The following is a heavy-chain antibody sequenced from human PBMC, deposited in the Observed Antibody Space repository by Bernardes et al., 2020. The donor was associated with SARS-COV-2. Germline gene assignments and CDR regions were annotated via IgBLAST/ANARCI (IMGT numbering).Heavy chain of an antibody. D-gene: IGHD3-16*01. V-gene: IGHV4-34*01. CDR1: GGSFSGYY. CDR3: ARGGGRLPRGFDP. CDR2: INHSGST. J-gene: IGHJ5*02. Sequence: SETLSLTCAVYGGSFSGYYWSWIRQPPGKGLEWIGEINHSGSTNYNPSLKSRVTISVDTSKNQFSLKLSSVTAADTAVYYCARGGGRLPRGFDPWGQGTLVTVSS.